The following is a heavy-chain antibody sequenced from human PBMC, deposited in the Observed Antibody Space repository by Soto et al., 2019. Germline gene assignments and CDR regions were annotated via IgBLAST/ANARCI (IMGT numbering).Heavy chain of an antibody. Sequence: ASVKVSCKASSGYPFTNYYMHWVRQAPGQGLEWVGIINPSSASASYAQKFQDRVTMTRDTSTSTVYMELSSLRFEDTAVYYCARGLGDTFNPFLDYWGQGSLVTVSS. CDR2: INPSSASA. CDR1: GYPFTNYY. D-gene: IGHD2-21*01. V-gene: IGHV1-46*01. CDR3: ARGLGDTFNPFLDY. J-gene: IGHJ4*02.